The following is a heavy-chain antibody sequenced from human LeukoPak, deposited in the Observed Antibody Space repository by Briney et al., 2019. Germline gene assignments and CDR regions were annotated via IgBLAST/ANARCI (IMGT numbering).Heavy chain of an antibody. CDR1: GFTFSSYA. J-gene: IGHJ4*02. V-gene: IGHV3-23*01. Sequence: PGGSLRLSCAASGFTFSSYAMSWVRQPPGKGLEGVSAISGSGCSTYYADSVKGRFTISRDNSKNTLYLQMNSLRAEDVAVYYCARALWFGEGGFDYWGQGTLVTVSS. CDR2: ISGSGCST. D-gene: IGHD3-10*01. CDR3: ARALWFGEGGFDY.